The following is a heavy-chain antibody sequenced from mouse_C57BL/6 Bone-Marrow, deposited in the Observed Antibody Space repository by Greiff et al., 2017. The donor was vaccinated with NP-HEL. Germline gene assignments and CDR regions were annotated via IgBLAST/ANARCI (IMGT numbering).Heavy chain of an antibody. CDR1: GFTFSSYG. V-gene: IGHV5-6*01. CDR3: ARHDWDGTY. Sequence: EVHLVESGGDLVKPGGSLKLSCAASGFTFSSYGMAWVRQTPDKRLEWVATISSGGSYTYYPDSVKGRFTISRDNAKNTLYLQMSSLKSEDTAMYYCARHDWDGTYWGQGTLVTVSA. J-gene: IGHJ3*01. CDR2: ISSGGSYT. D-gene: IGHD4-1*01.